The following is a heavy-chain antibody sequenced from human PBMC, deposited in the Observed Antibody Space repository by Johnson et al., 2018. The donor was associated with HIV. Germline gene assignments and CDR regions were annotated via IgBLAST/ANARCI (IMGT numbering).Heavy chain of an antibody. D-gene: IGHD7-27*01. J-gene: IGHJ3*02. V-gene: IGHV3-30-3*01. CDR1: GFTFSSYA. CDR3: ARDSRAGDGAFDI. CDR2: ISYDGSNK. Sequence: QVQLVESGGGVVQPGRSLRLSCAASGFTFSSYAMHWVRQAPGKGLEWVAVISYDGSNKYYADSVKGRFNISRDNSKNTLYLQMNSLRAEDTAVYYCARDSRAGDGAFDIWGQGTMVTVSS.